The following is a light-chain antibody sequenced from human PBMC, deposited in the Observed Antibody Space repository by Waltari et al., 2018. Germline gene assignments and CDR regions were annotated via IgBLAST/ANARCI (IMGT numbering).Light chain of an antibody. CDR1: SSDFGAYDY. CDR2: DVS. Sequence: QSALTQPASVSGSPGQSITISCTGTSSDFGAYDYVSWYQQHPGKAPQLMIYDVSNRPSGISNRFSGSKSGNTASLSISGLQTEDEAEYYCSAYTTSVTLVFGTGTKVTVL. J-gene: IGLJ1*01. V-gene: IGLV2-14*03. CDR3: SAYTTSVTLV.